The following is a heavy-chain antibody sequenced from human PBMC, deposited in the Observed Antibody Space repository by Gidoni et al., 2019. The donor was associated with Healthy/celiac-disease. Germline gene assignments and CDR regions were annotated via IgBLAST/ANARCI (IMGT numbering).Heavy chain of an antibody. J-gene: IGHJ6*02. D-gene: IGHD3-9*01. CDR3: VKPLGVLRYFDWFRYYYGMDV. CDR2: INAGNGNT. Sequence: QVQLVQSGAEVKKPGASVKVSCKASGYTFTSYAMHWVRQAPGQRLEWMGWINAGNGNTKYSQKFQGRVTITRDTSASTAYMELSSLRSEDTAVYYCVKPLGVLRYFDWFRYYYGMDVWGQGTTVTVSS. V-gene: IGHV1-3*01. CDR1: GYTFTSYA.